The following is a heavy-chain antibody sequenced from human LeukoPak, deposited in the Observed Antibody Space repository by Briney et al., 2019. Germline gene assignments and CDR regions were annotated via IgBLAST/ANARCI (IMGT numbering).Heavy chain of an antibody. CDR2: ISWNSGSI. CDR1: GFTFDDYA. V-gene: IGHV3-9*01. D-gene: IGHD2-2*01. Sequence: GGSLRLSCAASGFTFDDYAMHWVRQAPGKGLEWVSGISWNSGSIGYADSVKGRFTISRDNAKNSLYLQMNSLRAEDTAVYYCARVPYFSVGDYWGQGTLVTVSS. CDR3: ARVPYFSVGDY. J-gene: IGHJ4*02.